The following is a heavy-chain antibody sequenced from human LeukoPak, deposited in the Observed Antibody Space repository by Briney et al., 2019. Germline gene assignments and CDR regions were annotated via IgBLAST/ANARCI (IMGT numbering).Heavy chain of an antibody. V-gene: IGHV4-59*01. CDR1: GGSISSYY. CDR3: ARGPHKFDY. J-gene: IGHJ4*02. Sequence: PSETLSPTCTVSGGSISSYYLGWIRQPPGKGLEWIGYISYSGSTNYNPSLKSRVTISVDTSKHQFSLKLSAVTAADTAVYYCARGPHKFDYWGQGSLVTVSS. CDR2: ISYSGST.